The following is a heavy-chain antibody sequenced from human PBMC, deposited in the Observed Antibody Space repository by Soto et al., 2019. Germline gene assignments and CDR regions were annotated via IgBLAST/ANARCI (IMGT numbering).Heavy chain of an antibody. V-gene: IGHV4-59*08. Sequence: ASETLSLTCTVSGGSISSYYWSWIRQPPGKGLEWIGYIDYSGSTNYNPSLKSRVTISIDTSKNQFSLKLSSVTAADTAGYYCARRVRNYDILTGYYGDAFDIWGQGTMVTVS. D-gene: IGHD3-9*01. J-gene: IGHJ3*02. CDR2: IDYSGST. CDR1: GGSISSYY. CDR3: ARRVRNYDILTGYYGDAFDI.